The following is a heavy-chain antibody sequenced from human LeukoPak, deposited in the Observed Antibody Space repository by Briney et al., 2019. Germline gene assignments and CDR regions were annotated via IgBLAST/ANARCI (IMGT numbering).Heavy chain of an antibody. CDR1: GGSINSGGYF. V-gene: IGHV4-39*07. CDR3: ARGRPGTISGGFDF. CDR2: MYYSGTA. D-gene: IGHD3-3*01. J-gene: IGHJ4*02. Sequence: SETLSLTCTVSGGSINSGGYFWGWIRQSPGQGLEYIAHMYYSGTAYHNPSLKSRVTISLDTSRNQASLKLNTVSAADTAVYFCARGRPGTISGGFDFWGQGTLVTVSS.